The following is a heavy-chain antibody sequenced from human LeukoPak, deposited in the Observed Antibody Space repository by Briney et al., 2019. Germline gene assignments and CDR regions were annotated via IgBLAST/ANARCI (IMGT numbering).Heavy chain of an antibody. CDR2: ITNSGSTI. CDR1: GFTFSDYY. D-gene: IGHD3-10*01. CDR3: ARDRGLVRENMGYYLDV. J-gene: IGHJ6*03. Sequence: GGSLRLSCAASGFTFSDYYMSWIRQAPGKGLEWISYITNSGSTIFYADSVKGRFTISRDSAESSLYLQMNSLRAEDTAVYYCARDRGLVRENMGYYLDVWGKGTTVTISS. V-gene: IGHV3-11*01.